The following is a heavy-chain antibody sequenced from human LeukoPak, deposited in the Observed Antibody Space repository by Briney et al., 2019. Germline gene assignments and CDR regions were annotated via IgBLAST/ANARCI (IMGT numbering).Heavy chain of an antibody. CDR3: TTDLGVTMIRGVIVY. J-gene: IGHJ4*02. D-gene: IGHD3-10*01. CDR2: IKSKGDDETT. CDR1: GFCFTNAW. V-gene: IGHV3-15*01. Sequence: GGSLRVSCAASGFCFTNAWMSWVRQAPGEGLEWGGRIKSKGDDETTDYAAPVKGRFTMSRDDAKATLYLQINSLITEDTAVYYCTTDLGVTMIRGVIVYWGQGTLVTVSS.